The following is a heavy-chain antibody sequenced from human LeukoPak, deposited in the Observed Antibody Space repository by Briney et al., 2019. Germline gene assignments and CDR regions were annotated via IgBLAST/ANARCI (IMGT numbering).Heavy chain of an antibody. CDR2: IHYSGST. D-gene: IGHD3-3*01. Sequence: SETLSLTCTVSGGSVSGGSYYWSWIRQPPGKGLEWIGYIHYSGSTNYNPSHKSRVTISVDTSKNQFSLKLSSVTAADTAVYYCARVALFWSGTIDYWGQGTLVTVSS. CDR3: ARVALFWSGTIDY. CDR1: GGSVSGGSYY. J-gene: IGHJ4*02. V-gene: IGHV4-61*01.